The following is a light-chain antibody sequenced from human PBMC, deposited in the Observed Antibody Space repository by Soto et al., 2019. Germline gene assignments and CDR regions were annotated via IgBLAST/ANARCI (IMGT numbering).Light chain of an antibody. CDR3: QQHYSTPWT. J-gene: IGKJ1*01. CDR2: AAS. V-gene: IGKV1-39*01. CDR1: QSINWY. Sequence: DIKTNQSPSSLSASVGDRVTITCRASQSINWYLNWYQQKPGKAPNPLIYAASSLQSGVPSRFSGSGSGTDFTLTISSLQSEDFATYYCQQHYSTPWTFGQGTMVDI.